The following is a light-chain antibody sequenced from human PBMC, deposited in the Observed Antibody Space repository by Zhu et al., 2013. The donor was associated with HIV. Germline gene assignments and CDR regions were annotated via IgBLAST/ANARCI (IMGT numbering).Light chain of an antibody. Sequence: QSALTQPRSVSGSPGQSVTISCTGDRSDIGTYNYVSWYQHHPGQAPKLIIYDVSWRPSGVPDRFSGSKLGNTASLTISGLQGEDEAYYYCSSYTISGTLIMFGGGTKLTVL. CDR3: SSYTISGTLIM. CDR2: DVS. J-gene: IGLJ3*02. CDR1: RSDIGTYNY. V-gene: IGLV2-11*01.